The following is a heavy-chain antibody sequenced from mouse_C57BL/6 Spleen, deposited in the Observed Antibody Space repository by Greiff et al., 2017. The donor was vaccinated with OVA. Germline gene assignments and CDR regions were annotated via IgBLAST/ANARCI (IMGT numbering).Heavy chain of an antibody. V-gene: IGHV10-1*01. J-gene: IGHJ4*01. CDR2: IRSKSNNYAT. CDR1: GFSFNTYA. D-gene: IGHD2-5*01. Sequence: EVMLVESGGGLVQPKGSLKLSCAASGFSFNTYAMNWVRQAPGKGLEWVARIRSKSNNYATYYADSVKDRFTISRDDSESMLYLQMNNLKTEDTAMYYCVRSYYSNPYAMDYWGQGTSVTVSS. CDR3: VRSYYSNPYAMDY.